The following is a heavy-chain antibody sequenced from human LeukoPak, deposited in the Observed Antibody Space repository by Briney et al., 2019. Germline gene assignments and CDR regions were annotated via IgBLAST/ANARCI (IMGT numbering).Heavy chain of an antibody. D-gene: IGHD1-14*01. V-gene: IGHV4-34*01. CDR2: ISHSGST. J-gene: IGHJ6*03. CDR1: GASISSSDY. Sequence: SETLSLTCTVSGASISSSDYWGWIRQPPGKGLEWIGEISHSGSTNYNPSLKSRVTISIDTSKNQFSLKLSSVTAADTAVYYCARLYSRLYYYYMDVWGKGTTVTISS. CDR3: ARLYSRLYYYYMDV.